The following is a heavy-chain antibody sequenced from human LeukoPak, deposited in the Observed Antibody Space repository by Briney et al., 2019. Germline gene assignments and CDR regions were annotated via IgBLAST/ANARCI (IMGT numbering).Heavy chain of an antibody. V-gene: IGHV4-31*03. CDR1: GGSITSGGYY. CDR3: ARGLTAPPDY. Sequence: PSETLSLTCTVSGGSITSGGYYWSWIRQHPGKGLEWIGYIYYSGSTYYNPSLKSRVTISVDTSKNQFSLKLSSVTAADTAVYYCARGLTAPPDYWGQGTLVTVSS. D-gene: IGHD3-16*01. CDR2: IYYSGST. J-gene: IGHJ4*02.